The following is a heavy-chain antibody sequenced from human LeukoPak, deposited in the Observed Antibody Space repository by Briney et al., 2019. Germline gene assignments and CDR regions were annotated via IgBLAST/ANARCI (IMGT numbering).Heavy chain of an antibody. Sequence: ASVKVSCKASGYTFTSYDINWVRQATGQGLEWMGWMNPNSGNTGYAQKFQGRVTMTRNTSISTAYMELSSLRSEDTAVYYCARAWNDIGRPASPRTEYGIDYWGQGTLVTVSS. CDR1: GYTFTSYD. J-gene: IGHJ4*02. D-gene: IGHD2-15*01. CDR2: MNPNSGNT. V-gene: IGHV1-8*01. CDR3: ARAWNDIGRPASPRTEYGIDY.